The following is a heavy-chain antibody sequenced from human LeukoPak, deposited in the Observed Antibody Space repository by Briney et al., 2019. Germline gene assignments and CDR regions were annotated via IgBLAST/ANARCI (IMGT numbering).Heavy chain of an antibody. CDR2: IWYDGSNK. D-gene: IGHD3-9*01. J-gene: IGHJ4*02. CDR3: ARTMRPILTGYYSLDY. V-gene: IGHV3-33*01. CDR1: GFTFSSYG. Sequence: GGSLRLSCAASGFTFSSYGMHWVRQAPGKGLEWVAVIWYDGSNKYYADSVKGRFTISRDNSKNTLCLQMNSLRAEDTAVYYCARTMRPILTGYYSLDYWGQGTLVTVSS.